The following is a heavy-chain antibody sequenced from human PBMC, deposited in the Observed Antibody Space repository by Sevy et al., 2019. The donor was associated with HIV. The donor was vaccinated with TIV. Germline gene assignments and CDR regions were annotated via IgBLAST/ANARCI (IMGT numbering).Heavy chain of an antibody. CDR2: IKEDGSAK. CDR1: GFTFTTYW. CDR3: ARDSPGYGGYDH. J-gene: IGHJ5*02. V-gene: IGHV3-7*01. D-gene: IGHD5-12*01. Sequence: GGSLGLSCAASGFTFTTYWMTWVRQAPGQGLEWVANIKEDGSAKYYVDSVKGRFTISRDNAKNSLYLQVNSLRAEDTAVYYCARDSPGYGGYDHWGQGTLVTVSS.